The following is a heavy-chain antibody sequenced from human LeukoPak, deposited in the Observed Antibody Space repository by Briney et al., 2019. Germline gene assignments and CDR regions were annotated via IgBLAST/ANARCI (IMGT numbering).Heavy chain of an antibody. CDR3: ERDPSDYEWQRGWYREF. J-gene: IGHJ2*01. Sequence: AGGSLTLSCAASGFSFSNYGMSWFRQAPGRGLEWVSTINTRADETHYADSVRGRFTIFRDNSKSTLALHMSNLRVEDTAVYYCERDPSDYEWQRGWYREFWGRGSQVTVSS. D-gene: IGHD6-19*01. CDR2: INTRADET. CDR1: GFSFSNYG. V-gene: IGHV3-23*01.